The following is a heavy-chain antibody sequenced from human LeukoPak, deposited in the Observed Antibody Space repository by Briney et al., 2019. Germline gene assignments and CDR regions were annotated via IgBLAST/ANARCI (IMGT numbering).Heavy chain of an antibody. CDR2: IKQDGSEK. CDR1: GFTFSSYW. J-gene: IGHJ3*02. Sequence: GGSLRLSCAASGFTFSSYWMSWVRQAPGKGLAWVANIKQDGSEKYYVDSVKGRFTISRDNTKNSLYLQMNSLRAEDTAVYYCAREAYNWNIDVFDIWGQGTMVTVSS. CDR3: AREAYNWNIDVFDI. V-gene: IGHV3-7*01. D-gene: IGHD1/OR15-1a*01.